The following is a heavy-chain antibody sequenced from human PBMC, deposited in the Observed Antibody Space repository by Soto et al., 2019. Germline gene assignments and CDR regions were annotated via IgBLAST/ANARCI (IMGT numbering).Heavy chain of an antibody. V-gene: IGHV1-69*13. CDR3: ARLRRGIVVVPAAHSLGMDV. CDR1: GGTFSSYA. D-gene: IGHD2-2*01. CDR2: IIPIFGTA. Sequence: SVKVSCKASGGTFSSYAISWVRQAPGQGLEWMGGIIPIFGTANYAQKFQGRVTITADESTSTAYMELSSLRSEDTAVYYCARLRRGIVVVPAAHSLGMDVWGQGTTVTVSS. J-gene: IGHJ6*02.